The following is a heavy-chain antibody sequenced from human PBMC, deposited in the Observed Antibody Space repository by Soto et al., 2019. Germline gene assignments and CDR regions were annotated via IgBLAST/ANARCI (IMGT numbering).Heavy chain of an antibody. D-gene: IGHD6-19*01. CDR2: IYYSGST. V-gene: IGHV4-39*01. CDR3: ARLRSGPDNGWYWAFDY. CDR1: GGSFSSGGYY. Sequence: PSETLSLTCTVSGGSFSSGGYYWSWIRQHPGKGLEWLGHIYYSGSTYYNPSLKSRVTISVDTSKNQFSLKLSSVTAADTAVYFCARLRSGPDNGWYWAFDYWGQGTLVTVSS. J-gene: IGHJ4*02.